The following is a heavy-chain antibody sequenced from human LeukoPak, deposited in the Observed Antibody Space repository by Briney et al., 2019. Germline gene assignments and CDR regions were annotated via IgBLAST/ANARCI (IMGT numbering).Heavy chain of an antibody. CDR3: ASAITMIVVVTEGAFDI. J-gene: IGHJ3*02. Sequence: GASVKVSCKASGYTFTGYYMHWVRQAPGQGLEWMGWINPNSGGTNYAQKFQGRVTMTRDTSISRAYMELSRLRSDDTAVYYCASAITMIVVVTEGAFDIWGQGTMVTVSS. CDR1: GYTFTGYY. D-gene: IGHD3-22*01. CDR2: INPNSGGT. V-gene: IGHV1-2*02.